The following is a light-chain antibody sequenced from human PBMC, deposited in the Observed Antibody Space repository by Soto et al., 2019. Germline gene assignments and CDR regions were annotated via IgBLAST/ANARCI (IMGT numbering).Light chain of an antibody. CDR2: AAS. V-gene: IGKV3-20*01. CDR1: QSVSSSY. Sequence: EIVLTQSPGTLSLSPGERATLSCRASQSVSSSYLAWYQQKPGQAPRLLIYAASSRATGIPDRFSGSGSGTDFTLTITRLEPEDFALYYCQQYGSSPFGGGTKVEIK. J-gene: IGKJ4*01. CDR3: QQYGSSP.